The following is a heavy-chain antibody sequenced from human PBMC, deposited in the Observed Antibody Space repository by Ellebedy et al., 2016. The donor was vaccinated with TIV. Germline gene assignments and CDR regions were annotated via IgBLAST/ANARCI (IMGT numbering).Heavy chain of an antibody. J-gene: IGHJ6*02. CDR1: GFTFSSYW. Sequence: GGSLRLSCAASGFTFSSYWMSWVRQAPGKGLEWVANIKHDGSGKYYVDSVRGRFTISRDNAKNSVFLQMNSLRAEDTAVYYCRTTTGYYYYYGMDVWGQGTTVTVSS. D-gene: IGHD4-17*01. CDR3: RTTTGYYYYYGMDV. V-gene: IGHV3-7*03. CDR2: IKHDGSGK.